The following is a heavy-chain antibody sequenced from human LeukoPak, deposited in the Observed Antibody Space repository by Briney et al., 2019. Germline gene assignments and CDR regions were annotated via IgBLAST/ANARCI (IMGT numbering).Heavy chain of an antibody. CDR1: GYTFTSYG. Sequence: GASVKVSCKASGYTFTSYGISWVRQAPGQGLEWMGWISAYNGNTNYAQKLQGRVTMTTDTSTSTAYMELRSLRSDDTAVYYCARDRGGLVPAAVDYWGQGTLVTVSS. CDR3: ARDRGGLVPAAVDY. V-gene: IGHV1-18*01. CDR2: ISAYNGNT. D-gene: IGHD2-2*01. J-gene: IGHJ4*02.